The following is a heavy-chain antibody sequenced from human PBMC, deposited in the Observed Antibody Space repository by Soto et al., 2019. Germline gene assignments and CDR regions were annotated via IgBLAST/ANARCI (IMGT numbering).Heavy chain of an antibody. CDR1: GYTFTSYY. D-gene: IGHD2-15*01. CDR2: INPSGGST. CDR3: ARRGYCSGGSCYFISSAFDI. V-gene: IGHV1-46*01. J-gene: IGHJ3*02. Sequence: ASVNVSCKSSGYTFTSYYMHWVRQAPGQGLEWMGIINPSGGSTSYAQKFQGRVTMTRDTSISTAYLQWSSLKASDTAMYYCARRGYCSGGSCYFISSAFDIWGQGTMVT.